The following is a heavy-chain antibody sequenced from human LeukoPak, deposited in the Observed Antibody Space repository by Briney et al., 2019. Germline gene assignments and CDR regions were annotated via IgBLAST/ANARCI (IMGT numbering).Heavy chain of an antibody. CDR2: VDPEDGET. V-gene: IGHV1-69-2*01. CDR3: ATDRSGGTAMVRRYYYYMDV. CDR1: GYTFTDYY. J-gene: IGHJ6*03. D-gene: IGHD5-18*01. Sequence: ASVKVSCKVSGYTFTDYYMHWVQQAPGKGLEWMGLVDPEDGETIYAEKFQGRVTITADTSTDTAYMELSSLRSEDTAVYYCATDRSGGTAMVRRYYYYMDVWGKGTTVTVSS.